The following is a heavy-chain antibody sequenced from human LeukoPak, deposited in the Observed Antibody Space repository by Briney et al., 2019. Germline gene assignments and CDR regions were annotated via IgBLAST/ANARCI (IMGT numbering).Heavy chain of an antibody. J-gene: IGHJ4*02. CDR2: INPNSGGT. Sequence: ASVKVSCKASGYTFTGYYMHWVRQAPGQGLEWMGWINPNSGGTNYAQKFQGRVTMTRDTSISTAYMELSRLRSDDTAVYYCASYRYCSGGSCEDYWGQGTLVTVSS. CDR3: ASYRYCSGGSCEDY. CDR1: GYTFTGYY. D-gene: IGHD2-15*01. V-gene: IGHV1-2*02.